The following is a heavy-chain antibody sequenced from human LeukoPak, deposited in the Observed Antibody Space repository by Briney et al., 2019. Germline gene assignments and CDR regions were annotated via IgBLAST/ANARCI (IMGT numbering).Heavy chain of an antibody. J-gene: IGHJ6*02. D-gene: IGHD3-3*01. V-gene: IGHV4-59*08. CDR2: FYYSGST. CDR3: ARHYTILKYAMDV. CDR1: GGSISTYY. Sequence: SETLSLTCTVSGGSISTYYWSWIRQPPGRGLEGIGYFYYSGSTEYNPSLRSRVTISVDTSKNQFSLKLSSVTAADTAVYYCARHYTILKYAMDVWGQGTTVTVSS.